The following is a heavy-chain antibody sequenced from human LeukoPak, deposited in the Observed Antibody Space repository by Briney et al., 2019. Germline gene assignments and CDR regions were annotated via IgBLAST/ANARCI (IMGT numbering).Heavy chain of an antibody. V-gene: IGHV3-23*01. CDR2: IRGNGATT. D-gene: IGHD5-12*01. CDR3: ANGLPFDF. Sequence: GGSLRLSCAASGFTFTNYAMSWVRQAPGKGLEWVSTIRGNGATTYYADSVKGRFIISRDNSRNTLSVQMNSLRAEDTAVYYCANGLPFDFWGQGTPVTVSS. CDR1: GFTFTNYA. J-gene: IGHJ4*02.